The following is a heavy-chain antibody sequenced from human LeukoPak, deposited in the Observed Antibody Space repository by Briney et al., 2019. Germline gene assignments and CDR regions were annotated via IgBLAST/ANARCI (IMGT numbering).Heavy chain of an antibody. J-gene: IGHJ4*02. V-gene: IGHV4-30-2*01. CDR1: GGSISSGGYS. CDR2: IYHSGST. Sequence: SQTLSLTCAVSGGSISSGGYSWSWIRQPPGKGLEWIGYIYHSGSTYYNPSLKSRVTISVDRSKNQFSLKLSSVSAADAAVYYCATYRYGSHYYFDYWGQGTLVTVSS. CDR3: ATYRYGSHYYFDY. D-gene: IGHD5-18*01.